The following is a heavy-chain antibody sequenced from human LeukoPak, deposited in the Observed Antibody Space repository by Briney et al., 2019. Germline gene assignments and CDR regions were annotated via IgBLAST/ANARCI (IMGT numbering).Heavy chain of an antibody. Sequence: SETLSLTCTVSGGSISSYYWSWIRQPPGKGLEWIGYIYYSGSTNYNPSLKSRVTISVDTSKNQFSLKLSSVTAADTAVYYCARAPTDITMVRGAIDHFDYWGQGTLVTVSS. CDR3: ARAPTDITMVRGAIDHFDY. CDR2: IYYSGST. V-gene: IGHV4-59*01. J-gene: IGHJ4*02. CDR1: GGSISSYY. D-gene: IGHD3-10*01.